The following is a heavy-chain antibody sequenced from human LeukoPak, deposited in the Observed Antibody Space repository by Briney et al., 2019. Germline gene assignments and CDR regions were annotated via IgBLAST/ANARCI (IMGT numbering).Heavy chain of an antibody. CDR1: EFTFSGYW. V-gene: IGHV3-74*01. J-gene: IGHJ4*02. D-gene: IGHD6-13*01. Sequence: GGSLRFSCAASEFTFSGYWMHWVRQTPGKGLVWVSRINGDGSSTTYADYADSVKGRFTISRDNAKNTLYLQMNSLRAEDTAVYYCAKARAAPSDFDYWGQGTLVTVSS. CDR3: AKARAAPSDFDY. CDR2: INGDGSST.